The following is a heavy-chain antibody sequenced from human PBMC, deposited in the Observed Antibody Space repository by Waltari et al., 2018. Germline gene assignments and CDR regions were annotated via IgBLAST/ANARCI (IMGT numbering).Heavy chain of an antibody. CDR2: MNPNSGNT. J-gene: IGHJ6*02. CDR1: GYTFTSYD. D-gene: IGHD2-21*02. V-gene: IGHV1-8*01. Sequence: QVQLVQSGAEVKKPGASVKVSCKASGYTFTSYDINWLRQATGQGREWMGWMNPNSGNTGYAQKCQGRVTMTRNNSISTAYMELSSLRSEDTAVYYCAKDLVTGPLRYYYYGMDVWGQGTTVTVSS. CDR3: AKDLVTGPLRYYYYGMDV.